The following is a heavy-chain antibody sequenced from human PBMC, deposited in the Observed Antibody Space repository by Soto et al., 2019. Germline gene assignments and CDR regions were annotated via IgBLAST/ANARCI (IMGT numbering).Heavy chain of an antibody. CDR2: IIPIFGTA. Sequence: GASVKVSCKASGGTFSSYAISWVRQAPGQGLEWMGGIIPIFGTANYAQKFQGRVTITADESTSTAYMELSSLRSEDTAVYYCARDRQRDSSSYYYYYGMDVWGQGTTVTVSS. J-gene: IGHJ6*02. D-gene: IGHD6-6*01. CDR1: GGTFSSYA. V-gene: IGHV1-69*13. CDR3: ARDRQRDSSSYYYYYGMDV.